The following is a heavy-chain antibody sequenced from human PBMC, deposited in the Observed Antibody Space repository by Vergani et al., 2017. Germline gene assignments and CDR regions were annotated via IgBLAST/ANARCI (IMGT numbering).Heavy chain of an antibody. CDR3: AKDWVLGGGMDV. J-gene: IGHJ6*02. Sequence: QVQLVECGGGVVQTGGSLRLSCAASGFTFSSYGMHWVRQAPGKGLEWVAFIRYDGSNKYYADSVKGRFNISRYNSKNTLYLQMNSLRAEDTAVYYCAKDWVLGGGMDVWGQGTTVTVSS. V-gene: IGHV3-30*02. D-gene: IGHD3-3*02. CDR2: IRYDGSNK. CDR1: GFTFSSYG.